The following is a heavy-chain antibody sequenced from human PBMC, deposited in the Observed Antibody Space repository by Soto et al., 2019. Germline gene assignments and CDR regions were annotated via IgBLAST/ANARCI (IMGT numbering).Heavy chain of an antibody. D-gene: IGHD4-17*01. V-gene: IGHV4-30-2*01. CDR2: IYHSGST. CDR1: GGSISSGGYS. CDR3: ARENNGDLDY. J-gene: IGHJ4*02. Sequence: PSETLSLTCAVSGGSISSGGYSWSWIRQPPGKGLEWIGYIYHSGSTYYNPSLKSRVTISVDRSKNQFSLKLSSVTAADTAVYYCARENNGDLDYWGQGTLVTVSS.